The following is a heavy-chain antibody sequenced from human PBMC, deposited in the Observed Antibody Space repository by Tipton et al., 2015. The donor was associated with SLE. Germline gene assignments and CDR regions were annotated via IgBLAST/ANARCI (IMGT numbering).Heavy chain of an antibody. CDR1: GGSISSHY. CDR2: INHIGNT. J-gene: IGHJ3*02. D-gene: IGHD2-15*01. V-gene: IGHV4-59*08. CDR3: ARAPWWGRSDAFDN. Sequence: TLSLTCTVSGGSISSHYWTWVGQPPGKGLEWIGSINHIGNTLYNPSLKSRVTISVGTSKNQFSLRLSSVAAADTAVYFCARAPWWGRSDAFDNWGQGTMVTVSS.